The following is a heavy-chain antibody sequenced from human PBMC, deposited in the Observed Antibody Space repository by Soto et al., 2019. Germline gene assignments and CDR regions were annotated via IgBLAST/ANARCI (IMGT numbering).Heavy chain of an antibody. CDR2: LHSGGDT. D-gene: IGHD3-10*01. CDR1: GIPVSSNY. J-gene: IGHJ6*02. V-gene: IGHV3-53*04. CDR3: ARDGPYYYASRMDV. Sequence: EVQLVESGGGLVQPGGSLRLSCAASGIPVSSNYMTWVRQAPGKGLKWVSVLHSGGDTYYANSVKGRFTISRHDSTNTLFLQMNSLTPEDTAVYYCARDGPYYYASRMDVWGQGTTVTVSS.